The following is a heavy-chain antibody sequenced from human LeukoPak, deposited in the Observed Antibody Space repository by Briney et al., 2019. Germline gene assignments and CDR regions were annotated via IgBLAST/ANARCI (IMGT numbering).Heavy chain of an antibody. D-gene: IGHD3-3*01. Sequence: GASVKVSCKASGGTFSSYAISWVRQAPGQGLEWMGGIIPIFGTANYAQKFQGRVTITADESTSTAYMELSSLRSEDTAMYYCASSRDYDFWSGYSYYFDYWGQGTLVTVSS. V-gene: IGHV1-69*13. CDR1: GGTFSSYA. J-gene: IGHJ4*02. CDR3: ASSRDYDFWSGYSYYFDY. CDR2: IIPIFGTA.